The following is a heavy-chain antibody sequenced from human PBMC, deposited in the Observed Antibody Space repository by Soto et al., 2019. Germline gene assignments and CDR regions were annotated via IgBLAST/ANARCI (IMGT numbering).Heavy chain of an antibody. CDR1: GYTFTSYG. CDR2: ISAYNGNT. Sequence: GASVKVSCKASGYTFTSYGISWVRQAPGQGLEWMGWISAYNGNTNYAQKLQGRVTMTTDTSTSTAYMELRSLRSDDTAVYYCARDVPRITIFGVVIGDVAFDIWGQGTMVTVPS. D-gene: IGHD3-3*01. J-gene: IGHJ3*02. V-gene: IGHV1-18*01. CDR3: ARDVPRITIFGVVIGDVAFDI.